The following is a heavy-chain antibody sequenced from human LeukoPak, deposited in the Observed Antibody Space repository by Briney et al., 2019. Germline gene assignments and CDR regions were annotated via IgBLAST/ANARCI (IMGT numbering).Heavy chain of an antibody. D-gene: IGHD2-2*01. V-gene: IGHV4-61*01. CDR3: ARADVVPAAPGWFDP. Sequence: SETLSLTCTVSGDSFTSVTDYWAWVRQPPGTGLEWIGYIYYSGSTNYNPSLKSRVTISVDTSKNQFSLKLSSVTAADTAVYYCARADVVPAAPGWFDPWGQGTLVTVSS. CDR2: IYYSGST. CDR1: GDSFTSVTDY. J-gene: IGHJ5*02.